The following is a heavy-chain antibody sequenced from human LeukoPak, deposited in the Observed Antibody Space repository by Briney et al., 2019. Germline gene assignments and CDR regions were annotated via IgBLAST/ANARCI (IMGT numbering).Heavy chain of an antibody. CDR3: ARKRRPLIYYYGSGNYPDDAFDI. Sequence: SETLSLTCTVSGGSISSYYWSWIRQPPGKGLEWIGYIYYSGSTNYNPSLKSRVTISVDTSKNQFSLKLSSVTAADTAVYYCARKRRPLIYYYGSGNYPDDAFDIWGQGTMVTVSS. CDR1: GGSISSYY. J-gene: IGHJ3*02. D-gene: IGHD3-10*01. CDR2: IYYSGST. V-gene: IGHV4-59*08.